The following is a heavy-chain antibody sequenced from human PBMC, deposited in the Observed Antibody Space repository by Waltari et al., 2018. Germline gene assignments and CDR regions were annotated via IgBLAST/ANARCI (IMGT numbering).Heavy chain of an antibody. V-gene: IGHV4-39*01. CDR2: VYYSGST. Sequence: QLQLQESGPGLVRPSETLSLTCTVSGGSFRSDNYYWGWIRQPPGKGLEWIGSVYYSGSTYQNKALKSRVSISADTSRNQFSLELSSVTAADTSLYFCARHCVAYGGAFDIWGQGTMVTVSS. J-gene: IGHJ3*02. CDR3: ARHCVAYGGAFDI. CDR1: GGSFRSDNYY. D-gene: IGHD4-17*01.